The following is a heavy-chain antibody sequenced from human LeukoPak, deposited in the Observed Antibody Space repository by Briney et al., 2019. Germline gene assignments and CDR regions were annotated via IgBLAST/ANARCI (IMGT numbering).Heavy chain of an antibody. CDR3: ARDPIYCSGGSCYEVFDY. V-gene: IGHV4-34*01. Sequence: PSETLSLTCAVYGGSFSGYYWSWIRQPTGKGLEWIGEINHSGSTNYNPSLKSRVTISVDTSKNQFSLKLSSVTAADTAVYYCARDPIYCSGGSCYEVFDYWGQGTLVTVSS. J-gene: IGHJ4*02. CDR2: INHSGST. CDR1: GGSFSGYY. D-gene: IGHD2-15*01.